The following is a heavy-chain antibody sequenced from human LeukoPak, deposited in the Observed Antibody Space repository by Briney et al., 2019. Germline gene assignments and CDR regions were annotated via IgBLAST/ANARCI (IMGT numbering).Heavy chain of an antibody. CDR2: ISGSGGST. CDR3: AKDRKQWFRELVLFDY. J-gene: IGHJ4*02. Sequence: GGSLRLSCAASGFTFSSYAMIWVRQAPGKGLEWVSAISGSGGSTYYADSVKGRFTISRDNSKNTLYLQMNSLRAEDTAVYYCAKDRKQWFRELVLFDYWGQGTLVTVSS. V-gene: IGHV3-23*01. CDR1: GFTFSSYA. D-gene: IGHD3-10*01.